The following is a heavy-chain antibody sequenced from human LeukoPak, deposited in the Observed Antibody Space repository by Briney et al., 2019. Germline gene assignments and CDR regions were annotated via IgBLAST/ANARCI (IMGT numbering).Heavy chain of an antibody. CDR3: ARDRSYWFDP. CDR2: ISAYNGNT. D-gene: IGHD1-26*01. J-gene: IGHJ5*02. CDR1: GYSFTSYG. V-gene: IGHV1-18*01. Sequence: PGESLKISCKGSGYSFTSYGISWVRQAPGQGLEWMGWISAYNGNTNYAQKLQGRVTMTTDTSTSTAYMELRSLRSDDTAVYYCARDRSYWFDPWGQGTLVTVSS.